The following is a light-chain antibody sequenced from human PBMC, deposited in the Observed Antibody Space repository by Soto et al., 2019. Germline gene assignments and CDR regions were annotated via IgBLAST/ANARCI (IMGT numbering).Light chain of an antibody. V-gene: IGKV3-15*01. J-gene: IGKJ3*01. CDR3: QQYNNWAPVT. Sequence: EIVMTQSPATLSVSPGERATLSCRASQSVSSNLAWYQQKPGQAPRLLIYCASPRATGIPARFSGSGSGTDVTITISSLQYEDFAVYYCQQYNNWAPVTFGPGTKVDI. CDR2: CAS. CDR1: QSVSSN.